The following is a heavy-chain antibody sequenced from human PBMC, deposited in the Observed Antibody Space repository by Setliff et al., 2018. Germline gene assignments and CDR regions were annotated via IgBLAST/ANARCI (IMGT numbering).Heavy chain of an antibody. CDR1: GYSFITYW. J-gene: IGHJ4*02. V-gene: IGHV5-51*01. Sequence: PGESLKISCTGSGYSFITYWIGWVRQMPGKGLEWMGIIYPGDSNIKYSPSFEAQITFSVDKSITTAYLQWSSLKASDTAIYYCARHRVGNSGYAIPILDFWGQGALVTVSS. CDR3: ARHRVGNSGYAIPILDF. CDR2: IYPGDSNI. D-gene: IGHD5-12*01.